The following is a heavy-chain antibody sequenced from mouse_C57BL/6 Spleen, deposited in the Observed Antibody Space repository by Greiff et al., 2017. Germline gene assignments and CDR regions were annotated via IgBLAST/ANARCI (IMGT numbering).Heavy chain of an antibody. J-gene: IGHJ4*01. CDR3: ARHPLYYGSSYYAMDY. V-gene: IGHV5-15*01. CDR2: ISNLAYSI. Sequence: EVQVVESGGGLVQPGGSLKLSCAASGFTFSDYGMAWVRQAPRKGPEWVAFISNLAYSIYYADTVTGRFTISRENAKNTLYLEMSSLRSEDTAMYYCARHPLYYGSSYYAMDYWGQGTSVTVSS. CDR1: GFTFSDYG. D-gene: IGHD1-1*01.